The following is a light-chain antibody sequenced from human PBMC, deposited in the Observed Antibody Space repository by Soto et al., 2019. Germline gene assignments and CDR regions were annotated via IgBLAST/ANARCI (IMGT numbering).Light chain of an antibody. V-gene: IGLV2-14*01. CDR3: SSYSISTAYL. CDR1: SGDIGAYDY. Sequence: QLVLTQPASVSGSPGQSITISCTGTSGDIGAYDYVSWYQLHPGKAPKLMVFEVSNRPSGVSYRFSGSKSGNTASLTISGLQAEDEADYFCSSYSISTAYLFGTGTKVTVL. CDR2: EVS. J-gene: IGLJ1*01.